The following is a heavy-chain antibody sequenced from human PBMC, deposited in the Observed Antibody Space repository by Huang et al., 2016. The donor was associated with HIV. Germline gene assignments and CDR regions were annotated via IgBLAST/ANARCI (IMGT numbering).Heavy chain of an antibody. V-gene: IGHV1-3*01. CDR1: VFNFLTYA. J-gene: IGHJ5*02. Sequence: QVQLVQSGAEGEKQGASVNLSCKASVFNFLTYALPCVRTAPGHRLEWMGWINGDGLTKYSQKFQGRVTITRDRSASTVYVDFKSLTYEDTAVYYCARDKEAGTPFFDPWGQGTLVTVSS. CDR3: ARDKEAGTPFFDP. D-gene: IGHD6-19*01. CDR2: INGDGLT.